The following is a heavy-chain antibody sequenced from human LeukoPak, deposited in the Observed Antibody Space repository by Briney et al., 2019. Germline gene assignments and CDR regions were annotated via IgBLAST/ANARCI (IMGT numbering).Heavy chain of an antibody. CDR1: GFTFSSYA. J-gene: IGHJ4*02. CDR2: ISYDGSNK. CDR3: AKGGKWDVTPFDY. Sequence: GRSLRLSWAASGFTFSSYAMHWVRQAPGKGLEWVAVISYDGSNKYYADSVKGRFTISRDNSKNTLYLQMNSLRAEDTAVYYCAKGGKWDVTPFDYWGQGTLVTVSS. D-gene: IGHD1-26*01. V-gene: IGHV3-30-3*01.